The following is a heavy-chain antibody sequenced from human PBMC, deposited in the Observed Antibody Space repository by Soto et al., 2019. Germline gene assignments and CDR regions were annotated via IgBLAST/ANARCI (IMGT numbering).Heavy chain of an antibody. CDR3: SRDLSPY. CDR1: GYDFTRYF. CDR2: VNPTGGSP. D-gene: IGHD3-16*02. J-gene: IGHJ4*02. Sequence: AASVKVSCKTSGYDFTRYFIHWVRQAPGQGLEWMVKVNPTGGSPTFGQKFQGRVTVTTDTSTSTVYMELSSLRSDDTAVYYCSRDLSPYWGQGTLVTVSS. V-gene: IGHV1-46*03.